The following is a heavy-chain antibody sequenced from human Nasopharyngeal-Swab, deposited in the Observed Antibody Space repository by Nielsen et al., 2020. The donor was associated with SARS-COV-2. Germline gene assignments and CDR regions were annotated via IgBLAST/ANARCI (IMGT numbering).Heavy chain of an antibody. Sequence: GESLKISCAASGFTFSDYYMSWLRQAPGKRLEWVSYISSSGSTIYYADSVKGRFTISRDNAKNSLYLQMNSLRAEDTAVYYCARSHKGYSYGYTNYYGMDVWGQGTTVTVSS. CDR2: ISSSGSTI. CDR1: GFTFSDYY. D-gene: IGHD5-18*01. V-gene: IGHV3-11*01. CDR3: ARSHKGYSYGYTNYYGMDV. J-gene: IGHJ6*02.